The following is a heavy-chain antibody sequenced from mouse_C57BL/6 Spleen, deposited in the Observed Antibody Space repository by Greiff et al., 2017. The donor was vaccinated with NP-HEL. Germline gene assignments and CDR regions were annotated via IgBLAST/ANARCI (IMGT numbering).Heavy chain of an antibody. V-gene: IGHV1-82*01. CDR2: IYPGDGDT. CDR1: GYAFSSSW. J-gene: IGHJ3*01. CDR3: ALYYDYEAWFAY. D-gene: IGHD2-4*01. Sequence: VQLQQSGPELVKPGASVKISCKASGYAFSSSWMNWVKQRPGKGLEWFGRIYPGDGDTNYNGKFKGKATLTADKSSSTAYMQLSSLTSEDSAVYFCALYYDYEAWFAYWGQGTLVTVSA.